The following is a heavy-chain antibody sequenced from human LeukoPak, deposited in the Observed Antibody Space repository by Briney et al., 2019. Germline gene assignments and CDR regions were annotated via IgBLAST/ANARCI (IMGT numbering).Heavy chain of an antibody. CDR1: GFTFRSYA. Sequence: PGGSLRLSCAGSGFTFRSYAMNWVRQAPGKGLEWVSVISGSGGTTYYADSVKGRLTISRDNSKNTLYLQMNSLRAEDTAVYYCAKAQRDLGDYGDGPGAFDIWGQGTMVTVSS. J-gene: IGHJ3*02. CDR3: AKAQRDLGDYGDGPGAFDI. CDR2: ISGSGGTT. D-gene: IGHD4-17*01. V-gene: IGHV3-23*01.